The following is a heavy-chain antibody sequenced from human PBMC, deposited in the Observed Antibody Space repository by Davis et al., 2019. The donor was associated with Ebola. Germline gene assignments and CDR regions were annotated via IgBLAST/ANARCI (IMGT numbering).Heavy chain of an antibody. D-gene: IGHD1-26*01. CDR1: GFTFSSYS. J-gene: IGHJ4*02. CDR3: ASWLEWGSRLGSGV. V-gene: IGHV3-21*01. CDR2: ISSSSSYI. Sequence: PGGSLRFSCAASGFTFSSYSMNWVRQAPGKGLEWVSSISSSSSYIYYADSVKGRFTISRDNAKNSLYLQMNSLRAEDTAVYYCASWLEWGSRLGSGVWGQGTLVTVSS.